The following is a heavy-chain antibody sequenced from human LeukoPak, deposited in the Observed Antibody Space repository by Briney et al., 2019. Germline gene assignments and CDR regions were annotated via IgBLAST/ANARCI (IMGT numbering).Heavy chain of an antibody. Sequence: GGSLRLSCAASGLTFSSYAMHWARQAPGKGLEYVSAINNNGGSTFYANSVKGRFTISRDNSKNTLYLQMGGLRAEDTAVYYCARSERWLQFLWYFHLWGRGTLVTVSS. J-gene: IGHJ2*01. D-gene: IGHD5-24*01. CDR3: ARSERWLQFLWYFHL. CDR1: GLTFSSYA. V-gene: IGHV3-64*01. CDR2: INNNGGST.